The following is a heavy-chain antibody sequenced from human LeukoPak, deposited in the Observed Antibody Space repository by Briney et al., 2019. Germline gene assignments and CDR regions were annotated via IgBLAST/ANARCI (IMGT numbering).Heavy chain of an antibody. J-gene: IGHJ4*02. CDR2: ISGSGGGT. V-gene: IGHV3-23*01. D-gene: IGHD5-18*01. Sequence: GGSLRLSCAASGFTFSSYAMSWVRQAPGKGLEWVSAISGSGGGTYYADSVKGRFTISRDNAKNSLYLQMNSLRAEDTAVYYCARDGDTAMIHTFDYWGQGTLVTVSS. CDR3: ARDGDTAMIHTFDY. CDR1: GFTFSSYA.